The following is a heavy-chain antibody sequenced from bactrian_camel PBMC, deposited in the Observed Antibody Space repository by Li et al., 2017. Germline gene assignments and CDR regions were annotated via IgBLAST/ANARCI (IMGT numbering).Heavy chain of an antibody. D-gene: IGHD6*01. Sequence: HVQLVESGGGSVQAGGSLTLSCEVSGYTHSNYCLGWVRQAPGKEREGVAAIDGDGTTDYADSVKGRFTISRDNAKNTLYLQLNSLEPEDTALYYCANHYGGICYPYYAMEDWGKGTQVTVS. J-gene: IGHJ7*01. CDR1: GYTHSNYC. V-gene: IGHV3S1*01. CDR2: IDGDGTT.